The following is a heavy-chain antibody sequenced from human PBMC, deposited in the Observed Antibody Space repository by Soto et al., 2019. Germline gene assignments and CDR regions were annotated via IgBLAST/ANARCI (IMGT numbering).Heavy chain of an antibody. V-gene: IGHV1-3*05. Sequence: QVQLVQSGAEEKKPGASVKVSCKASGYTFTSYAMHWVRQAPGQRLEWMGWINAGNGNTKYSQKFQGRVTVTRDTSASTAYMDLSSLRSEDTAVYYCARAGVGATPNDYWGQGTLVTVSS. CDR2: INAGNGNT. J-gene: IGHJ4*02. D-gene: IGHD1-26*01. CDR3: ARAGVGATPNDY. CDR1: GYTFTSYA.